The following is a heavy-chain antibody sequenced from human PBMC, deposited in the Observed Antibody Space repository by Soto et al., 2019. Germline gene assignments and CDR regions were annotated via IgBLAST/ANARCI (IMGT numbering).Heavy chain of an antibody. Sequence: KTSETLSLICTVSGGSISSYYWSWIRQPPGKGLVWIGFIYYTGRTNYNPSLKSRVTISLDTSKNQFSLKLSSVTAADRAVYYCARASSTWHQFDYWGQGTLVTDSS. CDR1: GGSISSYY. D-gene: IGHD6-13*01. V-gene: IGHV4-59*01. CDR3: ARASSTWHQFDY. J-gene: IGHJ4*02. CDR2: IYYTGRT.